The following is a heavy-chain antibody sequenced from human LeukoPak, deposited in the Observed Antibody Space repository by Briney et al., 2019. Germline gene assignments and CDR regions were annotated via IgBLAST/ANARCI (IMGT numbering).Heavy chain of an antibody. CDR2: IIPIFGTA. D-gene: IGHD3-22*01. CDR3: ARAGITMIVATSLDY. V-gene: IGHV1-69*05. CDR1: GGTFSGYA. J-gene: IGHJ4*02. Sequence: SVKVSCKASGGTFSGYAISWVRQAPGQGLEWMGRIIPIFGTANYAQKFQGRVTITTDESTSTAYMELSSLRSEDTAVYYCARAGITMIVATSLDYWGQGTLVTVSS.